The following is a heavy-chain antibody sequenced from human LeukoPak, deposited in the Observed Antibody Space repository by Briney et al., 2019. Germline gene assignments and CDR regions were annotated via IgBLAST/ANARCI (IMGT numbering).Heavy chain of an antibody. CDR2: INQDPNEI. J-gene: IGHJ4*02. V-gene: IGHV3-7*01. Sequence: PGGSLRLSCAASGFSFSTYWMNWYRQAPGKGLKWAGNINQDPNEINYVDSVRGRFTISRDKAKKSLHLQMNSLRAEDTAVYYCATDRDNSDWQKRFDSWGQGTLVTVSS. CDR1: GFSFSTYW. D-gene: IGHD2-21*02. CDR3: ATDRDNSDWQKRFDS.